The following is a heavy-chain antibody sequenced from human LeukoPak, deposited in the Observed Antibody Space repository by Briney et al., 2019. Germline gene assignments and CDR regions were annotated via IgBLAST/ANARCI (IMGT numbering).Heavy chain of an antibody. J-gene: IGHJ4*02. V-gene: IGHV4-31*03. CDR1: GGSISSGGYY. D-gene: IGHD3-3*01. CDR3: ARGVWSGYYATYYYFDY. Sequence: SETLSLTCTVSGGSISSGGYYWSWIRQHPGKGLEWIGCIYYIGSTYYNPSLKSRVTISVDTSKNQFSLKLSSVTAADTAMYYCARGVWSGYYATYYYFDYWGQGTLVTVSS. CDR2: IYYIGST.